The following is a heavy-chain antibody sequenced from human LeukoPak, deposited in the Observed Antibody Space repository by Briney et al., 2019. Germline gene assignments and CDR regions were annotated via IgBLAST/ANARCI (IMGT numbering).Heavy chain of an antibody. V-gene: IGHV4-39*01. CDR1: GGSISSGSYY. CDR3: ARPPYTNGMDV. CDR2: IYYSGST. Sequence: SETLSLTCTDSGGSISSGSYYWGWIRQPPGKGLEWIGSIYYSGSTYYNPSLKSRVTISVDTSKNQFSLKLSSVTAADTAVYYCARPPYTNGMDVWGQGTTVTVSS. D-gene: IGHD2-2*02. J-gene: IGHJ6*02.